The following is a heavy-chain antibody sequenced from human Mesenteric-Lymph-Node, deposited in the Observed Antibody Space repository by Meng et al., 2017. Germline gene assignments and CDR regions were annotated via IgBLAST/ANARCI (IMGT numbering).Heavy chain of an antibody. D-gene: IGHD6-19*01. Sequence: SETLSLTCTVAGGSISSYYWSWIRQPPGKGLEWIGYIYYSGSTNYNPSLKSRVTISVDTSKNQFSLKLSSVTAADTAVYYCASGAFSSPFDYWGQGTLVTVSS. J-gene: IGHJ4*02. CDR2: IYYSGST. CDR3: ASGAFSSPFDY. V-gene: IGHV4-59*01. CDR1: GGSISSYY.